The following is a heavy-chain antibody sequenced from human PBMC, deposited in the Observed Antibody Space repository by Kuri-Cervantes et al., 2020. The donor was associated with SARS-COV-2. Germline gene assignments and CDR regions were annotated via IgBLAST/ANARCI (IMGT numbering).Heavy chain of an antibody. CDR1: GGSISSGDYY. CDR2: IYYSGST. D-gene: IGHD6-6*01. Sequence: SETLSLTCTVSGGSISSGDYYWSWIRQPPGKGLEWIGYIYYSGSTYYNPSLKSRVTISVDTSKNQFSLKLSSVTAADTAVYYCARHRRWGSIVARPGYFDYWGQGTLVTVSS. V-gene: IGHV4-30-4*01. CDR3: ARHRRWGSIVARPGYFDY. J-gene: IGHJ4*02.